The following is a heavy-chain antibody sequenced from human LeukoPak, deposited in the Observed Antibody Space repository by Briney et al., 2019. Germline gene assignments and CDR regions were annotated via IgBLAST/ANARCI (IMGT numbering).Heavy chain of an antibody. Sequence: PGGSLRLPCAASGFTFSSYSMNWVRQAPGKGLEWVSSISSSSSYIYYADSVKGRFTISRDNAKNSLYLQMNSLRAEDTAVYYCARVDQYSSGWHDYWGQGTLVTVSS. CDR3: ARVDQYSSGWHDY. CDR1: GFTFSSYS. D-gene: IGHD6-19*01. CDR2: ISSSSSYI. V-gene: IGHV3-21*01. J-gene: IGHJ4*02.